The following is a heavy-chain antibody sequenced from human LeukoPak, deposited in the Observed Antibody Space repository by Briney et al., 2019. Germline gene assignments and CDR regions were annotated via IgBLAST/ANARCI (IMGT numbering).Heavy chain of an antibody. J-gene: IGHJ6*03. D-gene: IGHD2-15*01. Sequence: SETLSLTCAVYGGSFSGYYWSWIRQPPGKGLEWIGEIKHSGSSNDNPSLKSRVTISVDTSKNQFSLKLSSVTAADTAVYYCARGSQVVVAATLGYYYYYMDVWGKGTTVTVSS. CDR3: ARGSQVVVAATLGYYYYYMDV. CDR2: IKHSGSS. CDR1: GGSFSGYY. V-gene: IGHV4-34*01.